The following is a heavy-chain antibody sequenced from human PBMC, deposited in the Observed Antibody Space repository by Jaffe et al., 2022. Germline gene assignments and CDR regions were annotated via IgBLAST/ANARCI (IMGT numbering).Heavy chain of an antibody. V-gene: IGHV3-30*02. J-gene: IGHJ4*02. Sequence: QVQLVESGGGVVQPGGSLRLSCAASGFTFSSYGMHWVRQAPGKGLEWVAFIRYDGSNKYYADSVKGRFTISRDNSKNTLYLQMNSLRAEDTAVYYCANGIEVDCTGGVCYQRGAYWGQGTLVTVSS. CDR2: IRYDGSNK. CDR3: ANGIEVDCTGGVCYQRGAY. CDR1: GFTFSSYG. D-gene: IGHD2-8*02.